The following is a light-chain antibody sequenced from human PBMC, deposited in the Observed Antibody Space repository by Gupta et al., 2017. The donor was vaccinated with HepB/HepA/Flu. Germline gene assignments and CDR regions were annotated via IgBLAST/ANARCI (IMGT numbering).Light chain of an antibody. J-gene: IGLJ2*01. V-gene: IGLV1-44*01. CDR1: TSNIGSNT. CDR3: ATWDDSLNGGV. CDR2: SNN. Sequence: QSVLPQSPSASGTPGPRVTISCSGDTSNIGSNTVKWYQHLPGTAPKLLIFSNNVRPSGVPDRFSGSKSGTSASLAISGLQSEDEADYYCATWDDSLNGGVFGGGTKVTVL.